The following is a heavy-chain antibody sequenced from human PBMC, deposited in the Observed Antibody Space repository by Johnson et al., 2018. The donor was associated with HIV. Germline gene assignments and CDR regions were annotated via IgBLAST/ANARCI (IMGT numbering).Heavy chain of an antibody. Sequence: QVLLVESGGGVVQPGGSLRLSCAASGFTLSSYGMHWVRQAPGKGLEWVAVIWYDGSNKYYADSVKGRVTISRDNSKNTLYLQMNSLRAEDTAVYYCAKVGATVITPRGEAFDIWGQGTMVTVSS. D-gene: IGHD4-23*01. J-gene: IGHJ3*02. V-gene: IGHV3-30*02. CDR3: AKVGATVITPRGEAFDI. CDR1: GFTLSSYG. CDR2: IWYDGSNK.